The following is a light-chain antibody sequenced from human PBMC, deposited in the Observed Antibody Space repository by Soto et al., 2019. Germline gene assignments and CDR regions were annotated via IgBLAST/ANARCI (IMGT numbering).Light chain of an antibody. CDR1: TSNIGSNT. CDR2: SNN. J-gene: IGLJ1*01. Sequence: QSVLTQPPSASGTPGQRVTISCSGSTSNIGSNTVDWYQQLPGTAPKLLFYSNNQRPSGVPDRFSGSKSGTSASLAISGLQSEDEADYYCAAWDDSLNGRYVFGTGTKVTV. CDR3: AAWDDSLNGRYV. V-gene: IGLV1-44*01.